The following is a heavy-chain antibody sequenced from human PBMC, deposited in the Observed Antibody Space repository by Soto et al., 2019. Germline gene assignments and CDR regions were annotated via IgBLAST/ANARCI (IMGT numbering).Heavy chain of an antibody. CDR1: GGTFSSYA. CDR3: AREDSQPKITGTTSAFDI. D-gene: IGHD1-7*01. CDR2: IIPIFGTA. J-gene: IGHJ3*02. V-gene: IGHV1-69*06. Sequence: QVQLVQSGAEVKKPGSSVKVSCKASGGTFSSYAISWVRQAPGQGLEWMGGIIPIFGTANYAQKFQGRVTITTDKSTSTAYMELSSLRSEDTAVYSCAREDSQPKITGTTSAFDIWGQGTMVTVSS.